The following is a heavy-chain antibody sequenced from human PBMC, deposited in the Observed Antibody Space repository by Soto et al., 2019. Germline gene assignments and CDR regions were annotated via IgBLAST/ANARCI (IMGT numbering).Heavy chain of an antibody. CDR1: GGTFSSYT. J-gene: IGHJ4*02. V-gene: IGHV1-69*08. CDR3: ARDLTGPVDY. CDR2: IIPILGIA. Sequence: QVQLVQSGAEVKKPGSSVKVSCKASGGTFSSYTISWVRQAPGQGLEWMGRIIPILGIANYAQKFRGRVTITADKSTSTAYMELSSLRSEDTAVYYCARDLTGPVDYWGQGTLVTVSS.